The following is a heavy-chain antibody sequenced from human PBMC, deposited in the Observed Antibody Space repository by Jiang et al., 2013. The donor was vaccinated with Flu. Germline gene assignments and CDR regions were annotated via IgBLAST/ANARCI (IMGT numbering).Heavy chain of an antibody. J-gene: IGHJ5*02. Sequence: GSGLVKPSQTLSLTCAVSGGSISSGGYSWSWIRQPPGKGLEWIGYIYHSGSTYYNPSLKSRVTISVDRSKNQFSLKLSSVTAADTAVYYCARGVGYYYGSGSYWFDPVGPGNPGHRL. D-gene: IGHD3-10*01. CDR1: GGSISSGGYS. CDR2: IYHSGST. V-gene: IGHV4-30-2*01. CDR3: ARGVGYYYGSGSYWFDP.